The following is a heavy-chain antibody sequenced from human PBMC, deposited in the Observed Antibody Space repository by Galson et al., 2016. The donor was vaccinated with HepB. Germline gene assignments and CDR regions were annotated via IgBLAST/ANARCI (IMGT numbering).Heavy chain of an antibody. CDR2: IIPLFGSG. V-gene: IGHV1-69*13. CDR3: AIGFSHTSGWLQALDP. Sequence: VKVSCKASGGTFSNYPINWVRQAPGQGLEWMGGIIPLFGSGNYAQKFQGRVTITADESTTTAYMELNSLRLDDTAVYYCAIGFSHTSGWLQALDPWGQGTLVTVSS. CDR1: GGTFSNYP. D-gene: IGHD5-24*01. J-gene: IGHJ5*02.